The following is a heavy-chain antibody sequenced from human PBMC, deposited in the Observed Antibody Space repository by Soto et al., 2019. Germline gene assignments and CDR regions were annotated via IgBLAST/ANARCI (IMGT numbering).Heavy chain of an antibody. D-gene: IGHD3-22*01. Sequence: QVQLQQWGAGLLKPSETLSLTCAVYGGSFSGYYWSWIRQPPGKGLEWIGEINHSGSTNYNPSLKSRVPKSVDTSKNQFSLKLSSVTAADTAVYYCAREGVYYDSSGYYYWGQGTLVTVSS. V-gene: IGHV4-34*01. CDR2: INHSGST. CDR3: AREGVYYDSSGYYY. J-gene: IGHJ4*02. CDR1: GGSFSGYY.